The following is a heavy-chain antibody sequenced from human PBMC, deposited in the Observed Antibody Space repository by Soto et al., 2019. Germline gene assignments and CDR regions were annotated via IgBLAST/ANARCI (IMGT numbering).Heavy chain of an antibody. CDR1: GASISSSTYY. Sequence: QLQLQESGPGLVKPSETLSLTCTVSGASISSSTYYWGXXRQPXGKGLEWIGSIHYSGSTYNNPSLKSRVTMSVDTSRNQFSLNXNSVTXAXXXXXXXXXXXXXDIAVAGSPRYFWGLGTLVTVSS. D-gene: IGHD6-19*01. CDR3: XXXXXXDIAVAGSPRYF. V-gene: IGHV4-39*01. CDR2: IHYSGST. J-gene: IGHJ4*02.